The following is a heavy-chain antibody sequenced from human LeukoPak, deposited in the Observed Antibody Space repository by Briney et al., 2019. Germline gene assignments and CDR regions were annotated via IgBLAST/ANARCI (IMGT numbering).Heavy chain of an antibody. J-gene: IGHJ4*02. V-gene: IGHV3-15*01. CDR1: GLTFSNAW. D-gene: IGHD4-23*01. CDR2: IKSTTVDGTP. CDR3: TTGPGNSGY. Sequence: PGGSLRLSCAVSGLTFSNAWMSWVRQAPGKGLEWVGRIKSTTVDGTPECAAPVKGRFTISRDDSKNTVYLQMNSLKTEDTAVYYCTTGPGNSGYWGQGTLVTVSS.